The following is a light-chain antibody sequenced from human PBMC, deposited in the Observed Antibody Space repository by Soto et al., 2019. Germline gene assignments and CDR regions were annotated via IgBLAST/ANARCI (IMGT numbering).Light chain of an antibody. V-gene: IGKV1-39*01. CDR1: QSISSY. CDR3: PQSSSTPMYT. Sequence: DIQMTQSPSSLSASVGDRVTITCRASQSISSYLNWYQQKPGKAPKLLIYAASSLQSGVPSRFSGSGSGTDFTLTISSLQPEDFATYYCPQSSSTPMYTFGQGTKLEIK. CDR2: AAS. J-gene: IGKJ2*01.